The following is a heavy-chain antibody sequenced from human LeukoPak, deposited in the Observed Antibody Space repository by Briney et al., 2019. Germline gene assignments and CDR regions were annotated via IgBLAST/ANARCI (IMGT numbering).Heavy chain of an antibody. CDR3: ARCWEGYSSGWTGRDFDY. V-gene: IGHV4-39*01. Sequence: PSETLSLTCTVSGGSISSSSYYWGWIRQPPGKGLKWIGSIYYSGSTYYNPSLKSRVTISVDTSKNQFSLKLISVTAADTAVYHCARCWEGYSSGWTGRDFDYWGQGTLVTVSS. CDR2: IYYSGST. CDR1: GGSISSSSYY. D-gene: IGHD6-19*01. J-gene: IGHJ4*02.